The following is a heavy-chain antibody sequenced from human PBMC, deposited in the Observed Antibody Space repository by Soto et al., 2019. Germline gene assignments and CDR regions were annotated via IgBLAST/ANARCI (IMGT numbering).Heavy chain of an antibody. J-gene: IGHJ2*01. CDR2: IGTAGDT. CDR1: GFTFSSYD. D-gene: IGHD6-13*01. CDR3: ARALGGYSTQLVLDWYFDL. Sequence: GGSLRLSCAASGFTFSSYDMHWVRQATGKGLEWVSAIGTAGDTYYPGSVKGRFTISRENAKNSLYLQMNSLRAGDTAVYYCARALGGYSTQLVLDWYFDLWGRGTLVTVSS. V-gene: IGHV3-13*01.